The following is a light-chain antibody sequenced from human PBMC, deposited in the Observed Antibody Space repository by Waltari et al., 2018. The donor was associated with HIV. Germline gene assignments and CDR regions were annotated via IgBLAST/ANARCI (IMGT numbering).Light chain of an antibody. CDR3: GTWDSGLSAVV. CDR1: SSNIGSND. V-gene: IGLV1-51*01. Sequence: QSVLTQPPSVSAAPGQRVTISCSRSSSNIGSNDVSWYQQLPGTAPKLLIFDNYKRPSGIPDRFSGSKSGTSATLGITGLQTGDEADYYCGTWDSGLSAVVFGGGTKLTVL. J-gene: IGLJ3*02. CDR2: DNY.